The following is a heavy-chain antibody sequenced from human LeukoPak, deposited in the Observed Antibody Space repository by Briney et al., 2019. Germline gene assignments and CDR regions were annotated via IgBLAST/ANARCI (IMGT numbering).Heavy chain of an antibody. CDR1: RSTFSSYW. J-gene: IGHJ6*02. CDR2: TKPDGREK. Sequence: PGGSLRLSCAASRSTFSSYWMSWVRQAPGKGLEWVANTKPDGREKHYVDSVKGRFTISRDNANNSLFLQMDSLRAEETAVYYCARESSKYGLDVWGQGTTVTVSS. V-gene: IGHV3-7*04. CDR3: ARESSKYGLDV. D-gene: IGHD2/OR15-2a*01.